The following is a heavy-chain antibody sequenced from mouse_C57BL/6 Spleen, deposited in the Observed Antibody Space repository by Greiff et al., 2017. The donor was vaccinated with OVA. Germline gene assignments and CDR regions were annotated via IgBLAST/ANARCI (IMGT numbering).Heavy chain of an antibody. CDR3: ARWLLSYYYAMDY. CDR1: GYTFTDYY. Sequence: VQLQQSGPVLVKPGASVKMSCKASGYTFTDYYMNWVKQSHGKSLEWIGVINPYNGGTSYNQKFKGKATLTVDKSSSTAYMELNSLTSEDSAVYYGARWLLSYYYAMDYWGQGTSVTVSS. J-gene: IGHJ4*01. CDR2: INPYNGGT. V-gene: IGHV1-19*01. D-gene: IGHD2-3*01.